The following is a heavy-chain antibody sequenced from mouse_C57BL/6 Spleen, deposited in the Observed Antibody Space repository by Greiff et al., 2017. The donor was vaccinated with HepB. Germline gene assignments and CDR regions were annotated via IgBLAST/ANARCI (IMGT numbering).Heavy chain of an antibody. CDR3: ARFTRGYAMDY. CDR1: GYTFTSYD. V-gene: IGHV1-85*01. Sequence: LQESGPELVKPGASVKLSCKASGYTFTSYDIHWVKQRPEQGLEWIGWIYPRDGSTKYNEKFKGKATLTVDTSSSTAYMELHSLTSEDSAVYFCARFTRGYAMDYWGQGTSVTVSS. CDR2: IYPRDGST. J-gene: IGHJ4*01.